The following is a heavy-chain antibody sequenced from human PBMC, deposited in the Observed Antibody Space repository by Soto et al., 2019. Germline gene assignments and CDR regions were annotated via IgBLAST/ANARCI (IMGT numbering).Heavy chain of an antibody. CDR1: GYTFTSYG. J-gene: IGHJ4*02. Sequence: ASVKVSCKASGYTFTSYGISCVRQAPGQGLEWMGWISAYNGNTNYAQKLQGRVTMTTDTSTSTAYMELRSLRSDDTAVYYCAVSVDTSLADYFDYWGQGTLVTVSS. V-gene: IGHV1-18*01. D-gene: IGHD5-18*01. CDR3: AVSVDTSLADYFDY. CDR2: ISAYNGNT.